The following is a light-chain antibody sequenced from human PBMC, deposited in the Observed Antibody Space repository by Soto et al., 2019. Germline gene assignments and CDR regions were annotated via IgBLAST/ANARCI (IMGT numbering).Light chain of an antibody. V-gene: IGLV1-44*01. CDR2: SNN. J-gene: IGLJ3*02. CDR3: AAWDDSLNGPV. Sequence: QSVLTQPPSASETAGQRVTISCSGSTSNIGANSINWYQQLPGTAPKLLIYSNNQRPSGVPDRFSGSKSGTSASLAISGLQSEDEGDYYCAAWDDSLNGPVFGEGTKLTVL. CDR1: TSNIGANS.